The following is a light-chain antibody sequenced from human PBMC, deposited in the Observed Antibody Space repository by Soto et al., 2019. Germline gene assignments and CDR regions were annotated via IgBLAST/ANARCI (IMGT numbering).Light chain of an antibody. CDR1: SSDVGGYNY. Sequence: QSVLTQPPSASGSPGQSGTISFTGTSSDVGGYNYVSWYQQHPGKAPKLMIYEVSERPSGVPDRFSGSKSSNTASLTVSGLQAEDEADYYCSSYAGSNNFVFGTGTKVTVL. J-gene: IGLJ1*01. CDR2: EVS. CDR3: SSYAGSNNFV. V-gene: IGLV2-8*01.